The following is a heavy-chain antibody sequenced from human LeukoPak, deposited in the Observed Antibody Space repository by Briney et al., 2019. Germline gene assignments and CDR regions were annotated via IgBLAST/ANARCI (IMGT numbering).Heavy chain of an antibody. J-gene: IGHJ4*02. CDR3: ARGLYGSVPYYFDY. V-gene: IGHV4-34*01. CDR1: GGSFSGYY. CDR2: INHSGST. D-gene: IGHD3-10*01. Sequence: SETLSLTCAVYGGSFSGYYWSWIRQPPGKGLEWIGEINHSGSTNYNPSLKSRVTISVDTSKNQFSLKLSSVTAADTAVYYCARGLYGSVPYYFDYWGQGTLVTVSS.